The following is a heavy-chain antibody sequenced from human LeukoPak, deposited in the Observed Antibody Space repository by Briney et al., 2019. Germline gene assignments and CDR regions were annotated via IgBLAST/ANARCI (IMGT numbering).Heavy chain of an antibody. D-gene: IGHD4-17*01. V-gene: IGHV4-30-4*08. J-gene: IGHJ4*02. CDR3: ARVPSGDPYYFDY. CDR1: GGSISSGDYY. CDR2: ISHSGST. Sequence: SQTLSLTCTVSGGSISSGDYYWSWIRQPPGKGLEWIGEISHSGSTNYNPSLKSRVTISVDTSKNQFSLKLSSVTAADTAVYYCARVPSGDPYYFDYWGQGTLVTVSS.